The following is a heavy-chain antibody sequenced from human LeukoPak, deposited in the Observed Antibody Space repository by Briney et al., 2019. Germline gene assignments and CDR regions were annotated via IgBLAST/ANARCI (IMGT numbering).Heavy chain of an antibody. V-gene: IGHV4-34*01. Sequence: SETLSLTCAVYGGSFSGYYWSWIRHPPGKGLEWIGEINHSGSTNYNPSLKSRVTISVDTSKNQFSLKLSSVTAADTAVYYCARGYCSSTSCYFFSGHLRSYFVRFDPWGQGTLVTVSS. CDR2: INHSGST. D-gene: IGHD2-2*01. CDR3: ARGYCSSTSCYFFSGHLRSYFVRFDP. J-gene: IGHJ5*02. CDR1: GGSFSGYY.